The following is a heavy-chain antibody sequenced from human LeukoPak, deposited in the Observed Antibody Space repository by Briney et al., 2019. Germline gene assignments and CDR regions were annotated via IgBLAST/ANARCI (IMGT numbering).Heavy chain of an antibody. Sequence: GGSLRLSCAASGFTFSGYEMNWVRQAPGKGLEWVSYISSSGGIIYYADSVKGRFTISRDNAKNSLSLQMNSLRAEDTAVYYCARDGRYCSTTSCSLAAFDYWGQGTLVTVSS. V-gene: IGHV3-48*03. CDR2: ISSSGGII. CDR3: ARDGRYCSTTSCSLAAFDY. J-gene: IGHJ4*02. CDR1: GFTFSGYE. D-gene: IGHD2-2*01.